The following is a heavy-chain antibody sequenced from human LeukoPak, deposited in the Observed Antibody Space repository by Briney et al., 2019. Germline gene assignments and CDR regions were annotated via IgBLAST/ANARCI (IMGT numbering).Heavy chain of an antibody. V-gene: IGHV1-18*01. Sequence: ASVKVSCKASGYTFTSYGISWVRQAPGQGLEWMGWISAYNGNTNYAQKLQGRVTMTTDTSTSTAYMELRSLRSDDTAVYYCARGRGCSSPTGDDYLDYWGQGTLVSVSS. CDR1: GYTFTSYG. D-gene: IGHD2-2*01. J-gene: IGHJ4*02. CDR2: ISAYNGNT. CDR3: ARGRGCSSPTGDDYLDY.